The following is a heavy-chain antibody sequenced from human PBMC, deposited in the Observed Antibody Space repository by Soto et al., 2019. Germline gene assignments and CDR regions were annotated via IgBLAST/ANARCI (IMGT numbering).Heavy chain of an antibody. Sequence: ASVKVSCKASGYTFTSYAMHWVRQAPGQRLEWMGWINAGNGNTKYSQKFQGRVTITRDTSASTAYMELSSLRSEDTAVYYCAREGRFLDWLLSYYYCGMDVWGQGTTATVSS. V-gene: IGHV1-3*01. J-gene: IGHJ6*02. CDR1: GYTFTSYA. CDR3: AREGRFLDWLLSYYYCGMDV. D-gene: IGHD3-3*01. CDR2: INAGNGNT.